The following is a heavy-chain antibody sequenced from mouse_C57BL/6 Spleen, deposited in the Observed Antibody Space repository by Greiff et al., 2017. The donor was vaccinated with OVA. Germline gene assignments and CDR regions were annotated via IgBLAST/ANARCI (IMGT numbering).Heavy chain of an antibody. CDR2: IDPSDSYT. Sequence: LQQPGAELVMPGASVKLSCKASGYTFTSYWMHWVKQRPGQGLEWIGEIDPSDSYTNYNQKFKGKSTLTVDKSSSTAYMQLSSLTSEDSAVYYCARSTMVKGAMDYWGQGTSVTVSS. V-gene: IGHV1-69*01. CDR3: ARSTMVKGAMDY. D-gene: IGHD2-2*01. J-gene: IGHJ4*01. CDR1: GYTFTSYW.